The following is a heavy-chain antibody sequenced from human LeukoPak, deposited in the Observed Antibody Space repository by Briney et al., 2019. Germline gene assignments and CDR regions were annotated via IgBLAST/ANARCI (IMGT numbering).Heavy chain of an antibody. D-gene: IGHD3-10*01. CDR1: GFTFSNAW. CDR3: SRADFYGSGSPISLDV. V-gene: IGHV3-15*01. Sequence: TGGSLRLSCAASGFTFSNAWINWVRQAPGKGLEWVGRIKSNTDGGTTDYAAPVKGRFTISRDDSKNTLYLQMNSLKTEDTAVYYCSRADFYGSGSPISLDVWGKGTTVTVSS. J-gene: IGHJ6*04. CDR2: IKSNTDGGTT.